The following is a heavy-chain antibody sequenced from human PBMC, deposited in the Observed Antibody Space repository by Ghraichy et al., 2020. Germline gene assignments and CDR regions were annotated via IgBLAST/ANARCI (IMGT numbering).Heavy chain of an antibody. Sequence: SETLSLTCAVYGGSFSGYYWSWIRQPPGKGLEWIGEINHSGSTNYNPSLKSRVTISVDTSKNQFSLKLSSVTAADTAVYYCARGTRITMIVVVIFDYWGQGTLVTVSS. J-gene: IGHJ4*02. V-gene: IGHV4-34*01. CDR2: INHSGST. CDR3: ARGTRITMIVVVIFDY. D-gene: IGHD3-22*01. CDR1: GGSFSGYY.